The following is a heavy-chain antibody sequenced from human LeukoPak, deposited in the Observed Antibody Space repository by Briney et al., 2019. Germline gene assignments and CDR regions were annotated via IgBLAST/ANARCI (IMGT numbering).Heavy chain of an antibody. J-gene: IGHJ4*02. CDR2: LSYDGTKK. CDR3: ARGRGWLQLVY. D-gene: IGHD5-24*01. CDR1: GFTFNNYP. Sequence: QSGGSLRLSCAASGFTFNNYPMHWVRQAPGKGLEWVALLSYDGTKKYYADSVKGRFTISRDNSKNTLYLQMNSLRTEDTAVYYCARGRGWLQLVYWGQGTLVTVSS. V-gene: IGHV3-30*14.